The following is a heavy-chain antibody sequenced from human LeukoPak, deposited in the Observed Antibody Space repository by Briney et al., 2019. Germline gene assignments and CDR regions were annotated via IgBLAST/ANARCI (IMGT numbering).Heavy chain of an antibody. CDR3: AKRGETSSWKYIDS. Sequence: PGGSLRLSCAASGFTFSSYGLHWVRQAPDKGLEWVAFISYDRSNKFYGDSVKGRFTISRDNPKNTLYLQMNSLRPEDTAVYYCAKRGETSSWKYIDSWGQGALVTVSS. CDR2: ISYDRSNK. J-gene: IGHJ4*02. D-gene: IGHD3-10*01. V-gene: IGHV3-30*18. CDR1: GFTFSSYG.